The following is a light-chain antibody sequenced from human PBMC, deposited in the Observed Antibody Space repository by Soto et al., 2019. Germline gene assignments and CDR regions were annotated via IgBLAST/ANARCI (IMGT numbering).Light chain of an antibody. CDR3: SSYTASAPFYV. CDR1: RTDVDGHDY. V-gene: IGLV2-14*03. Sequence: QSVVTQPASVCGSPGQSITISCTGARTDVDGHDYVSWYQQHPGQAPKLMIFDVHNRPSGVSSRFSGSKSGDTASLTISGLQAEDDGDYYCSSYTASAPFYVFGTGTKV. J-gene: IGLJ1*01. CDR2: DVH.